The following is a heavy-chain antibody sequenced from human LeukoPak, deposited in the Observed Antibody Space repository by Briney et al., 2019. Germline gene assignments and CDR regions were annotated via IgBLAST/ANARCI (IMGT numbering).Heavy chain of an antibody. D-gene: IGHD6-19*01. CDR2: IYYSGST. CDR1: GGSISSSSYY. J-gene: IGHJ5*02. Sequence: SETLSLTCTVSGGSISSSSYYWGWIRQPPGKGLEWIGSIYYSGSTYYNPSLKSRVTISVDTSKNQFSLKLSSVTAADTAVYYCARPRGAVAGINWFDPWGQGTLVTVSP. V-gene: IGHV4-39*01. CDR3: ARPRGAVAGINWFDP.